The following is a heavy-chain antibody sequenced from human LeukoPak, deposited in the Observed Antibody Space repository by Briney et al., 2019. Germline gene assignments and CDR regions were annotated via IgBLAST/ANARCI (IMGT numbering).Heavy chain of an antibody. Sequence: GGSLRLSCAASGFTFSSYAMSWVRQAPGKGLEWVSAISGSGGSTYYADSVKGRFTISRDNSKNTLYLQMNSLRAEDTAVYYCAKAPSPYYDILTGFDYWGQGTLVTVSS. CDR1: GFTFSSYA. D-gene: IGHD3-9*01. CDR2: ISGSGGST. CDR3: AKAPSPYYDILTGFDY. V-gene: IGHV3-23*01. J-gene: IGHJ4*02.